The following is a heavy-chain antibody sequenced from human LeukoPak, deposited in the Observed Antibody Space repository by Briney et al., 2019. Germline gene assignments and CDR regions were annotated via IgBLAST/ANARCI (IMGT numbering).Heavy chain of an antibody. J-gene: IGHJ4*02. V-gene: IGHV4-61*08. CDR2: LYYTGST. D-gene: IGHD6-19*01. Sequence: SETLSLTCTVSGGSISSGGYYWSWIRQPPGKGLEWIGYLYYTGSTNYNPSLKSRVTISVDMSKNQFSLKLRSMTAADTAVYYCARHGPGYSSVFDYWGQGTLVTVSS. CDR1: GGSISSGGYY. CDR3: ARHGPGYSSVFDY.